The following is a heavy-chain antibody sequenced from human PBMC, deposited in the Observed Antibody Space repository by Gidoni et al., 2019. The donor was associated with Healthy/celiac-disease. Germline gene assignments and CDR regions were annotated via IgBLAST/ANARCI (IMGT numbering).Heavy chain of an antibody. CDR3: ASEVGATTYDAFDI. J-gene: IGHJ3*02. Sequence: QVQLQQWGAGLLKPSETLSLTCAVYVGSFSGYYWSWIRQPPGKGLEWIGEINHSGSTNYNPSLKSRVTISVDTSKNQFSLKLSSVTAADTAVYYCASEVGATTYDAFDIWGQGTMVTVSS. D-gene: IGHD1-26*01. V-gene: IGHV4-34*01. CDR1: VGSFSGYY. CDR2: INHSGST.